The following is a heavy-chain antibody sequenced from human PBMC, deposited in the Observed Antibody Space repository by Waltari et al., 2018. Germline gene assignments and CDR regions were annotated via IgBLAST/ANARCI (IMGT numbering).Heavy chain of an antibody. D-gene: IGHD6-13*01. CDR3: ARDRYSSSPGRQYFQH. J-gene: IGHJ1*01. V-gene: IGHV1-3*01. CDR2: INAGNGNT. CDR1: GYTFTSYP. Sequence: QVQLVQSGVEVKKPGASVKVSCKASGYTFTSYPMHWVRQAPGQRLEWMGWINAGNGNTKYSQKFQGRVTITRDTSASTAYMELSSLRSEDTAVYYCARDRYSSSPGRQYFQHWGQGTLVTVSS.